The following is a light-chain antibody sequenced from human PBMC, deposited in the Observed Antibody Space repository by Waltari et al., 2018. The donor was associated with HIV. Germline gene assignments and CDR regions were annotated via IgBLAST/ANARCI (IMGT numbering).Light chain of an antibody. J-gene: IGLJ2*01. CDR3: SSHAGSKVV. Sequence: QSALTQPPSASGSPGQSVTLSCPGTSSDAGGSNYVSWHQQPPGKAPILIIYDVIKRPSGVPDRFSGSKSGNTASLTVSGLQPEDEADYYCSSHAGSKVVFGGGTRLTVL. CDR2: DVI. V-gene: IGLV2-8*01. CDR1: SSDAGGSNY.